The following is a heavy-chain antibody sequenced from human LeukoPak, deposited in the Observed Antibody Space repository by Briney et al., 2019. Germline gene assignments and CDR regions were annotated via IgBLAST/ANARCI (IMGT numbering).Heavy chain of an antibody. CDR3: ARHNYTHYYDSSGNYYYYHMDV. V-gene: IGHV4-59*08. CDR1: GGSINSYY. CDR2: VYYTGRT. Sequence: ASETLSLTCTVSGGSINSYYWSWIRQPPGKGLEWIAYVYYTGRTLYNPSLESRVTISVDTSKNQFSLKLNSVAAADTAVYYCARHNYTHYYDSSGNYYYYHMDVWGKGTTVTVS. D-gene: IGHD3-22*01. J-gene: IGHJ6*03.